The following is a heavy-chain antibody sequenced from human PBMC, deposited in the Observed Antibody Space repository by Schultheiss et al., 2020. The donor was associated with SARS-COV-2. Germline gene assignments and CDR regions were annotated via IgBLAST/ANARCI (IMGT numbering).Heavy chain of an antibody. CDR1: GFTFSSYG. J-gene: IGHJ4*02. CDR2: ISYDGSNK. CDR3: AKDKYQLLSARQLASGDY. D-gene: IGHD2-2*01. Sequence: GGSLRLSCAASGFTFSSYGMHWVRQAPGKGLEWVAVISYDGSNKYYADSVKGRFTISRDNSKNTLYLQMNSLKTEDTAVYYCAKDKYQLLSARQLASGDYWGQGTLVTVSS. V-gene: IGHV3-30*18.